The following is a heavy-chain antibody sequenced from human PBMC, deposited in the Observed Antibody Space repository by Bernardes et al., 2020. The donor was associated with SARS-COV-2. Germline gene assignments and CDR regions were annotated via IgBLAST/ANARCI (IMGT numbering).Heavy chain of an antibody. CDR3: ATVVGYSYGGGWFDP. D-gene: IGHD5-18*01. CDR2: ISADNGNT. Sequence: ASVKVSCKASGYTFTSYGISWVRQAPGQGLEWMGWISADNGNTNYAQKLQGRVTMTTDTSTNTAYMELRSMGSDDTAVYYCATVVGYSYGGGWFDPWGQGTLVTVSS. CDR1: GYTFTSYG. V-gene: IGHV1-18*01. J-gene: IGHJ5*02.